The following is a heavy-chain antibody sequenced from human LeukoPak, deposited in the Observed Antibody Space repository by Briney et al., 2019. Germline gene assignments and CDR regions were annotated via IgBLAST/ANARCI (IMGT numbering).Heavy chain of an antibody. CDR3: ARDGSGAQWADYYYYVMDV. Sequence: SGTLSLTCAVSGGSISSSNWWSWVRQPPGKGLGWIGEFYHSGSTNYTPPLKGRVTISVDKSKNQFSLKLSSVTAADTAVYCCARDGSGAQWADYYYYVMDVWGQGTTVTVSS. D-gene: IGHD6-19*01. V-gene: IGHV4-4*01. CDR1: GGSISSSNW. CDR2: FYHSGST. J-gene: IGHJ6*02.